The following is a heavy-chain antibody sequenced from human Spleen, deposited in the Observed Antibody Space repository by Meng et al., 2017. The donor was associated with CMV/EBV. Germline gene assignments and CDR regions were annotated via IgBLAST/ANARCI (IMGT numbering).Heavy chain of an antibody. J-gene: IGHJ3*02. CDR2: IYSGGST. CDR3: ARSAMYSNSDAFDI. Sequence: GESLKISCAASGFTVSSNYMSWVRQAPGKGLEWVSVIYSGGSTLYADSVKGRFTISRDNSKNTLYLQMNTLRAEDTAVYYCARSAMYSNSDAFDIWGPGTMVTVSS. V-gene: IGHV3-66*02. D-gene: IGHD6-6*01. CDR1: GFTVSSNY.